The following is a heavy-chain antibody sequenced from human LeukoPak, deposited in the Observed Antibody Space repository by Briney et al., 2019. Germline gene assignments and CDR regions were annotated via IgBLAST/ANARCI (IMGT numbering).Heavy chain of an antibody. V-gene: IGHV3-11*06. Sequence: PGGSLRLSCAASGFTFNDHYMSWIRQAPGKGLEWVSYISTTSRYTDYADSVKGRFTISRDNSKNTLYLQMNSLRAEDTAVYYCARAEGYYDSSGNDAFDIWGQGTMVTVSS. J-gene: IGHJ3*02. CDR3: ARAEGYYDSSGNDAFDI. D-gene: IGHD3-22*01. CDR2: ISTTSRYT. CDR1: GFTFNDHY.